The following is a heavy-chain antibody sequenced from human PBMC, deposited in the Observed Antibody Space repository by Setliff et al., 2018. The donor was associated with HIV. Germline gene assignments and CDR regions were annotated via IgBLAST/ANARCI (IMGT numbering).Heavy chain of an antibody. CDR1: GGSFSDFY. V-gene: IGHV4-34*01. CDR3: ARGSKGGFFDY. CDR2: ISYSGST. J-gene: IGHJ4*02. D-gene: IGHD3-16*01. Sequence: SETLSLTCAVFGGSFSDFYWSWIRQPPGKGLEWIGEISYSGSTNYNPSLKSRVTISVDMSKNQFSLKLSSVTAADTAVYYCARGSKGGFFDYWGQGTLVTVSS.